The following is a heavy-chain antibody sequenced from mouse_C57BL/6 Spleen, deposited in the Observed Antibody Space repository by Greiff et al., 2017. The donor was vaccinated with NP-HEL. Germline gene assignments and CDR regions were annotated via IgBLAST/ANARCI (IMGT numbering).Heavy chain of an antibody. CDR1: GYTFTSYW. J-gene: IGHJ2*01. Sequence: QVQLQQSGAELVKPGASVKMSCKASGYTFTSYWITWVKQRPGQGLEWIGDIYPGSGSTNYNEKFKSKATLTVDTSSSTAYMQLSSLTSEDSAVYYCAREGGNYYGSSGYWGQGTTLTVSS. CDR2: IYPGSGST. V-gene: IGHV1-55*01. D-gene: IGHD1-1*01. CDR3: AREGGNYYGSSGY.